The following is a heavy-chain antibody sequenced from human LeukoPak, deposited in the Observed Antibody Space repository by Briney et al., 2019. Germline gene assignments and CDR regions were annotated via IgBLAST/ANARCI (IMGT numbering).Heavy chain of an antibody. CDR2: ISGSGGST. D-gene: IGHD3-3*01. CDR3: AKDRNPGFTIFGVVIGPLDY. Sequence: PGGSLRLSCAASGFTFSSYAMSWVRQAPGKGLDWVSAISGSGGSTYYADSVKGRFTISRDNSKNTLYLQMNSLRAEDTAVYYCAKDRNPGFTIFGVVIGPLDYWGQGTLVTVSS. CDR1: GFTFSSYA. J-gene: IGHJ4*02. V-gene: IGHV3-23*01.